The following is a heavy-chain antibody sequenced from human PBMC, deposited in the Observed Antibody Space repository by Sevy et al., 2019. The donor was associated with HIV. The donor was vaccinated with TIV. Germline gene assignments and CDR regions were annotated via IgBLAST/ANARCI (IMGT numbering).Heavy chain of an antibody. J-gene: IGHJ4*02. D-gene: IGHD4-17*01. CDR1: GFTFSNYE. CDR2: ITKSGSTI. CDR3: ARDLPPSATTVAHFDY. V-gene: IGHV3-48*03. Sequence: GGSLRLSCTASGFTFSNYEMNWVRQAPGKGLEWVSYITKSGSTIYYSDSVRGRFTASRNNTKNSLYLQMNSLRAEDTAVYYCARDLPPSATTVAHFDYWGRGTLVTVSS.